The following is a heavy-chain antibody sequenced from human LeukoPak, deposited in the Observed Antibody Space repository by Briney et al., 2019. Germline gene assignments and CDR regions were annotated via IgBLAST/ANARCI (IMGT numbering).Heavy chain of an antibody. J-gene: IGHJ3*02. CDR2: IYTSGST. Sequence: SETLSLTCTVSGGSISSYYWSWVRQPAGKGLEWVGRIYTSGSTNYHPSLNSRVTMSVDTSKNQFSLKLSSVTAADTAVYYCARAPRLQRADAFDIWGQGTMVTVSS. CDR3: ARAPRLQRADAFDI. V-gene: IGHV4-4*07. CDR1: GGSISSYY. D-gene: IGHD5-24*01.